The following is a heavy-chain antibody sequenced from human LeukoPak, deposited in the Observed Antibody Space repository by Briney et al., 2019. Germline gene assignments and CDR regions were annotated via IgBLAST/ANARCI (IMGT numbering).Heavy chain of an antibody. Sequence: GRSLRLSCAASGFTFSSSGMHWVRQAPGKGLEWVAVISYDGSNKYYADSVKGRFTISRDNSKITLYLQMNSLRAEDTAVYYCAKKGRQWLANDAFDIWGQGTMVTVSS. J-gene: IGHJ3*02. CDR2: ISYDGSNK. V-gene: IGHV3-30*18. CDR1: GFTFSSSG. CDR3: AKKGRQWLANDAFDI. D-gene: IGHD6-19*01.